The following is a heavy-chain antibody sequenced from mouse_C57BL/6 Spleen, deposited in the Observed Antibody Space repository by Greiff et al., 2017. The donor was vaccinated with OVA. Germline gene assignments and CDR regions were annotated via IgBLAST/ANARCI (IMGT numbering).Heavy chain of an antibody. D-gene: IGHD1-1*01. Sequence: EVQGVESGGGLVQPKGSLKLSCAASGFSFNTYAMNWVRQAPGKGLEWVARIRSKSNNYATYYADSVKDRFTISRDDSESMLYLQMNNLKTEDTAMYYCVRQTITTVVAHWYFDVWGTGTTVTVSS. CDR3: VRQTITTVVAHWYFDV. V-gene: IGHV10-1*01. J-gene: IGHJ1*03. CDR2: IRSKSNNYAT. CDR1: GFSFNTYA.